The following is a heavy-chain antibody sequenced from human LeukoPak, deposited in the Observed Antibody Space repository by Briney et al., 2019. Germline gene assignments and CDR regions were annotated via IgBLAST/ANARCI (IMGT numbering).Heavy chain of an antibody. D-gene: IGHD3-16*01. CDR1: GGSISSYY. CDR2: INYSGST. V-gene: IGHV4-59*08. J-gene: IGHJ4*02. CDR3: ARQSDVWGSCVN. Sequence: SETLSLTCTVSGGSISSYYWNWIRQPPGKGLEWIGYINYSGSTNYNPSLKSRVIISVDMSKNQFSLNLNSVIAADTAVYYCARQSDVWGSCVNWGQGTLVTVSS.